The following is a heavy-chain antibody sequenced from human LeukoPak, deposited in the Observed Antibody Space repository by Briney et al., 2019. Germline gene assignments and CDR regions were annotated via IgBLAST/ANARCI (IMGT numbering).Heavy chain of an antibody. CDR3: AKRDSGWYGEDY. D-gene: IGHD6-19*01. CDR2: ISVDDQGST. V-gene: IGHV3-23*01. CDR1: EFSFRTYA. Sequence: GGSLRLSCTTSEFSFRTYAMTWVRQAPGKGLEWVSTISVDDQGSTYYTDSVKGRFTISRDNSKSTLYLQMNGLRAEDTAVYYCAKRDSGWYGEDYWGQGTLVTVSS. J-gene: IGHJ4*02.